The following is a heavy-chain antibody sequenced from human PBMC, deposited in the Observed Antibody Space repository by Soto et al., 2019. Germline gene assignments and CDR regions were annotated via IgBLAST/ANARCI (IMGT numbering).Heavy chain of an antibody. V-gene: IGHV5-51*01. CDR1: GYSFTSYW. CDR3: ARHTRFPDILTGFNYYYYMDV. CDR2: IYPGDSDT. J-gene: IGHJ6*03. D-gene: IGHD3-9*01. Sequence: PGESLKISCKGSGYSFTSYWIGWVRQMPGKGLEWMGIIYPGDSDTRYSPSFQGQVTISADKSISTAYLQWSSLKASDTAMYYCARHTRFPDILTGFNYYYYMDVWGKGTTVTVSS.